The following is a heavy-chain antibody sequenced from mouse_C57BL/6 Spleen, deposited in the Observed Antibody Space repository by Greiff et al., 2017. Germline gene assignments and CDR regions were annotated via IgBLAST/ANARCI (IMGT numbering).Heavy chain of an antibody. J-gene: IGHJ1*03. D-gene: IGHD1-1*02. CDR2: INPNNGGT. V-gene: IGHV1-26*01. CDR1: GYTFTDYY. Sequence: EVQLQQSGPELVKPGASVKISCKASGYTFTDYYMNWVKQSHGKSLEWIGDINPNNGGTSYNQKFKGKATLTVDKSSSTAYMELRSLTSEDSAVYYCARGRRAMGRYFDVWGTGTTVTVSS. CDR3: ARGRRAMGRYFDV.